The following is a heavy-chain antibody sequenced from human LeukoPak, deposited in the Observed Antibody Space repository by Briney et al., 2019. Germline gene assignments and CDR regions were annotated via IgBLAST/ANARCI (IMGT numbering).Heavy chain of an antibody. D-gene: IGHD3-3*01. CDR3: ARDGYDFWSGYSTYYYYYMDV. J-gene: IGHJ6*03. Sequence: HAGGTLRLSCAASGFTFSSYWMSWVRQAPGKGLEWVANIKQDGSEKYYVDSVKGRFTISRDNAKNSLYLQMNSLRAEDTAVYYCARDGYDFWSGYSTYYYYYMDVWGKGTTVTVSS. V-gene: IGHV3-7*01. CDR2: IKQDGSEK. CDR1: GFTFSSYW.